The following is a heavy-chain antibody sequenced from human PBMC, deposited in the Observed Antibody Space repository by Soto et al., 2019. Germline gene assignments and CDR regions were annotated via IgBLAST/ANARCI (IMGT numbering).Heavy chain of an antibody. J-gene: IGHJ4*02. D-gene: IGHD6-19*01. Sequence: QPGGSLRLSCAASGFTFSSYAMSWVRQAPGKGLEWVSAISGSGGSTYYADSVKGRFTISRDNSKSILYLHMDSLRAEDTAVYYCAKTDEAVAVTVYDYWGQGTLVTVSS. CDR2: ISGSGGST. CDR1: GFTFSSYA. CDR3: AKTDEAVAVTVYDY. V-gene: IGHV3-23*01.